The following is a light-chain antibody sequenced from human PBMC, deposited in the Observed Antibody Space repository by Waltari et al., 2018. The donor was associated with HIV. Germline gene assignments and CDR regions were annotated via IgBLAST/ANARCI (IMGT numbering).Light chain of an antibody. CDR3: SSYAGSSTFVI. Sequence: QSALPQPASVPGSPGQSITISWTGTSTEVGSYTHVSWYQQHPGKAPRLIIYEVSKLPSGVSNRYSASKSGKTASLTVSGLRAEDEADYYCSSYAGSSTFVIFGGGTKLTVL. CDR2: EVS. V-gene: IGLV2-23*02. CDR1: STEVGSYTH. J-gene: IGLJ2*01.